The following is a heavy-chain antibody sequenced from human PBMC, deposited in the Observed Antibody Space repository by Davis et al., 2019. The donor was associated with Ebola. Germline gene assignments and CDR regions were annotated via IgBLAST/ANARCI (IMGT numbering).Heavy chain of an antibody. CDR2: IWYDGSNK. Sequence: EESLTLSCAASGFTFSSSGMHWVRQAPGKGLEWVAVIWYDGSNKYYADSVKGRFTISRDNSKNTLYLQMNSLRAEDTAVYYCARALSSSWFEFDYWGQGTLVTVSS. CDR1: GFTFSSSG. J-gene: IGHJ4*02. D-gene: IGHD6-13*01. V-gene: IGHV3-33*01. CDR3: ARALSSSWFEFDY.